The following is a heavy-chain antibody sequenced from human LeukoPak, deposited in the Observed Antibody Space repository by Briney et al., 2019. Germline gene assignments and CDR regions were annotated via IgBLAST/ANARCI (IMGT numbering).Heavy chain of an antibody. CDR3: ARGGCSSTSCYKGAFDM. CDR1: GGSISSYY. V-gene: IGHV4-59*12. J-gene: IGHJ3*02. CDR2: IYYSGST. D-gene: IGHD2-2*02. Sequence: PSETLSLTCTVSGGSISSYYWSWIRQPPGKGLEWIGYIYYSGSTHYNPSLKSRVTISVDTSKNQFSLRLSSVTAADTAVYYCARGGCSSTSCYKGAFDMWGHGTVVTVSS.